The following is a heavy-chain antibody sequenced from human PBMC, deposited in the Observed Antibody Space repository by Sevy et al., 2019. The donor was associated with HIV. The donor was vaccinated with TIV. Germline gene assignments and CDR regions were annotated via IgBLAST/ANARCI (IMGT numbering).Heavy chain of an antibody. Sequence: GGSLRLSCAASGFNFNKYGMRWVRQAPGKGLEYVASIKGVGSEKYYMDSVKRRFTISTDNAENSVYLQMNSLRAEDTAVYLCVIAGAFGTYDSWGQGTLVTVSS. D-gene: IGHD3-10*01. CDR1: GFNFNKYG. CDR2: IKGVGSEK. J-gene: IGHJ4*02. V-gene: IGHV3-7*01. CDR3: VIAGAFGTYDS.